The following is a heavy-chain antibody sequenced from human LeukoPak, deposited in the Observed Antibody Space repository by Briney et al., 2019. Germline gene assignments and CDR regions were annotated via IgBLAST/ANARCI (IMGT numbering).Heavy chain of an antibody. J-gene: IGHJ4*02. V-gene: IGHV3-30*04. CDR1: GFTFSSYA. Sequence: PGRSLRLSCAASGFTFSSYAMHWVRQAPGKGLEWVAVISYDGSNKYYADSVKGRFTISRGNSKNTLYLQMNSLRAEDTAVYYCARDFGSSGWYGIDYWGQGTLVTVSS. D-gene: IGHD6-19*01. CDR2: ISYDGSNK. CDR3: ARDFGSSGWYGIDY.